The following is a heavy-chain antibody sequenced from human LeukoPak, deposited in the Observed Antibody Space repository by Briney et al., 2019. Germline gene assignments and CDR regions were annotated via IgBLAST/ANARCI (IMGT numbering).Heavy chain of an antibody. CDR3: ARVLFHYYGSRGDPGAFDI. D-gene: IGHD3-10*01. CDR1: GFTVSSNY. CDR2: IYSGGST. V-gene: IGHV3-53*01. J-gene: IGHJ3*02. Sequence: GGSLRLSCAASGFTVSSNYMSWVRQAPGKGLEWVSIIYSGGSTYYADSVKGRFTISRDNSKNTLYLQMNSLRAEDTAVYYCARVLFHYYGSRGDPGAFDIWGQGTMVTVSS.